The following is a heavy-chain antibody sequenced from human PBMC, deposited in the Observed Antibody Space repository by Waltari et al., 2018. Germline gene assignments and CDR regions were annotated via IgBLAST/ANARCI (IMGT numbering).Heavy chain of an antibody. CDR3: AREDSVYSLYSCYYFMDV. Sequence: QGQLVQAGAEVQKPGPSVKVSCQASGYTFTDYYIHWVRQAPGQGPEWMGWIHPKNGDRNHAQRFQGRCTMTRDTSISTAYLELSSLGSADTAIYYCAREDSVYSLYSCYYFMDVWGKGTTVTVSS. V-gene: IGHV1-2*02. CDR1: GYTFTDYY. CDR2: IHPKNGDR. J-gene: IGHJ6*03. D-gene: IGHD5-12*01.